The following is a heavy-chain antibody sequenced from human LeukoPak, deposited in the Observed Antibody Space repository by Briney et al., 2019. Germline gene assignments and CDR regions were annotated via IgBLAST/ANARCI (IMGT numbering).Heavy chain of an antibody. CDR2: IYYSGST. CDR3: ARGPVVTVFDY. Sequence: SETLSLTCTVSGGSISRYYWSWIRQPPGKGLEWIGYIYYSGSTNYNPSLKSRVTISVDTSKNQFSLKLSSVTAADTAVYYCARGPVVTVFDYWGQGTLVTVSS. J-gene: IGHJ4*02. CDR1: GGSISRYY. V-gene: IGHV4-59*01. D-gene: IGHD4-23*01.